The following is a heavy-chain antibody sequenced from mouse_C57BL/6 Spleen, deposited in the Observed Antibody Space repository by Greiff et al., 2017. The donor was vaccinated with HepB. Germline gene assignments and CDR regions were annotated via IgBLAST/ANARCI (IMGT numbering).Heavy chain of an antibody. V-gene: IGHV5-4*01. CDR1: GFTFSSYA. CDR2: ISDGGSYT. J-gene: IGHJ3*01. CDR3: ARDGAEQLRRFAY. Sequence: EVNVLQSGAGLVKPGGSLKLSCAASGFTFSSYAMSWVRQTPEKRLEWVATISDGGSYTYYPDNVKGRYTIARDNAKNSLDLQQSHLKSEDTAMYYCARDGAEQLRRFAYWGQGTLVTVSS. D-gene: IGHD3-1*01.